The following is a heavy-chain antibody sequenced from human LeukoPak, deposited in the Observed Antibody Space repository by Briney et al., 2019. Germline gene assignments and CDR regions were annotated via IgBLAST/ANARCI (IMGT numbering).Heavy chain of an antibody. CDR2: INNSGDRR. CDR3: ARGWYNFDY. J-gene: IGHJ4*02. Sequence: GGSLRLSCAASGFTISTYGMSWVRQAPGKGLEWVSGINNSGDRRFYADSVKGRFTISRDNSKNTLYLQMNSLRAEDTAVYYCARGWYNFDYWGQGTRVTVSS. V-gene: IGHV3-23*01. D-gene: IGHD6-19*01. CDR1: GFTISTYG.